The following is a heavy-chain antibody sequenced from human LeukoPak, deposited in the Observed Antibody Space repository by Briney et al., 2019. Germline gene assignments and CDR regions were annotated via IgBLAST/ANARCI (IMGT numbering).Heavy chain of an antibody. Sequence: PGGSLRLSCAASGFTFSTYAITWVRQAPGKGLEWVSAISNRDRTYYADSVKGRFTISRDNSKNTVHLQMNSLRVEDTAVYYCAKESPCAVGGTGRGYYFDYWGQGALVTVSS. CDR3: AKESPCAVGGTGRGYYFDY. J-gene: IGHJ4*02. CDR1: GFTFSTYA. D-gene: IGHD1-26*01. V-gene: IGHV3-23*01. CDR2: ISNRDRT.